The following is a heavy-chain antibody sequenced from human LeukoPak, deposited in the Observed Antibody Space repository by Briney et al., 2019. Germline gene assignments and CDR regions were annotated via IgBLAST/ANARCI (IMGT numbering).Heavy chain of an antibody. V-gene: IGHV3-7*01. CDR2: IKEDGSQK. J-gene: IGHJ3*02. D-gene: IGHD3/OR15-3a*01. CDR3: AKGTRSPPRSASDI. Sequence: SGGSLRLSCAASGFTFSSYWLTWVRQAPGKGLEWVANIKEDGSQKNLVDSVKGRFTISRDNAKNSLSLQMNGLRAEDTAVYYCAKGTRSPPRSASDIWGPGTMVTVSS. CDR1: GFTFSSYW.